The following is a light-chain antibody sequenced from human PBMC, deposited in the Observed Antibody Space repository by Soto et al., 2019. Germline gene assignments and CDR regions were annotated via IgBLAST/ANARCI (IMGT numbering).Light chain of an antibody. Sequence: QSVLTQPPSVSGAPGQRVTISCTGSSSNIGAGYDVLWYQQLPGTVPKLLIYGNSNRPSGVPDRFSGSKSGTSASLAITGLQAEDEADYYCQSYDSSLSVVFGGGTKLTVL. V-gene: IGLV1-40*01. J-gene: IGLJ2*01. CDR1: SSNIGAGYD. CDR2: GNS. CDR3: QSYDSSLSVV.